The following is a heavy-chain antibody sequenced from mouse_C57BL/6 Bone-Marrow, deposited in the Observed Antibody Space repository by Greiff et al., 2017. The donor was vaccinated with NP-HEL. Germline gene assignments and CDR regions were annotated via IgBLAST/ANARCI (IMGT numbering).Heavy chain of an antibody. CDR1: GYSITSGYY. Sequence: DVQLQESGPGLVKPSQSLSLTCSVTGYSITSGYYWNWIRQFPGNKLEWMGYISYDGSNNYNPSLKNRISITRDTSKNQFFLKLNSVTTEDTATYYCARETTVVATGYWYFDVWGTGTTVTVSS. CDR3: ARETTVVATGYWYFDV. J-gene: IGHJ1*03. CDR2: ISYDGSN. D-gene: IGHD1-1*01. V-gene: IGHV3-6*01.